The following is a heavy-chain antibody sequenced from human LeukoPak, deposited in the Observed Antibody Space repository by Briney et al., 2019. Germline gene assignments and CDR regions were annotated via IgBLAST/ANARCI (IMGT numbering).Heavy chain of an antibody. D-gene: IGHD3-16*02. V-gene: IGHV4-34*01. CDR3: ARRYEDYVWGSYRYARGYYFDY. CDR2: INHSGNT. CDR1: GGSFSGYY. Sequence: PSETLSLTCAVYGGSFSGYYWSRIRQPPGKGLEWIGEINHSGNTNYNPSLKSRVTISVDTSKNQFSLKLSSVTAADTAVYYCARRYEDYVWGSYRYARGYYFDYWGQGTLVTVSS. J-gene: IGHJ4*02.